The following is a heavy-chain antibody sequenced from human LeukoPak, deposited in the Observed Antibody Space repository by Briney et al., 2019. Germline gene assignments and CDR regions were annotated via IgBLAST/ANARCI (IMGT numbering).Heavy chain of an antibody. CDR2: INHSGST. Sequence: PSETLSLTCAVYGGSFSGYYWSWIRQPPGKGLEWIGEINHSGSTNYNPSLKSRVTISVDTSKNQFSLKLSSVTAADTAVYYCARELQLVYYYYGMDVWGQGTTVTVSS. V-gene: IGHV4-34*01. D-gene: IGHD6-13*01. J-gene: IGHJ6*02. CDR1: GGSFSGYY. CDR3: ARELQLVYYYYGMDV.